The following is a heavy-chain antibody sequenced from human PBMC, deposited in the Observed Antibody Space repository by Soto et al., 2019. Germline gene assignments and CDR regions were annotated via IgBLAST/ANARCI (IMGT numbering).Heavy chain of an antibody. CDR1: GGSISSYY. J-gene: IGHJ5*02. CDR2: IYTSGST. V-gene: IGHV4-4*07. CDR3: AREYSSRWYGWFDP. Sequence: SETLSLTCTVSGGSISSYYWSWIRQPAGKGLEWIWRIYTSGSTNYNPSPKSRGTMSVNTSKKQFSLKLSSVTAADTAVDYCAREYSSRWYGWFDPWGQGTLVTVSS. D-gene: IGHD6-13*01.